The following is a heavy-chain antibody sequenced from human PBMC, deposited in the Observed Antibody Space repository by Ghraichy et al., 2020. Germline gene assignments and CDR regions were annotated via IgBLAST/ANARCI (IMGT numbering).Heavy chain of an antibody. CDR1: GFTFSSYG. CDR2: IWYDGSNK. V-gene: IGHV3-33*08. D-gene: IGHD3-10*01. J-gene: IGHJ4*02. Sequence: GESLNISCAASGFTFSSYGMHWVRQAPGKGLEWVAVIWYDGSNKYYADSVKGRFTISRDNSKNTLYLQMNSLRAEDTAVYYCARRGYGSGSYYFDYWGQGTLVTVSS. CDR3: ARRGYGSGSYYFDY.